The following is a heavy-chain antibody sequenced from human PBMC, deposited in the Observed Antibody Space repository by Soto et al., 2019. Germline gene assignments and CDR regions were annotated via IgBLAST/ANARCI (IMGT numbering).Heavy chain of an antibody. J-gene: IGHJ4*02. CDR2: ISYDGSNK. V-gene: IGHV3-30*03. CDR3: VGGQYYFDY. D-gene: IGHD3-10*01. Sequence: QVQLVESGGGVVQPGRSLRLSCAASGVPFTTYGMHWVREGPGKGLEWVAVISYDGSNKYYADSVKGRFTISRDNSKNMLYLQMNSLRPEDTALYYCVGGQYYFDYRGQGSLVSVSS. CDR1: GVPFTTYG.